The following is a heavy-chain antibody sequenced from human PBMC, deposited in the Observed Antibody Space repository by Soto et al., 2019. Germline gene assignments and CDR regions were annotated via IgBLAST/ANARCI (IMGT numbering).Heavy chain of an antibody. CDR2: ISYDGSNK. CDR3: AKDKGIAVAGYLDY. J-gene: IGHJ4*02. V-gene: IGHV3-30*18. D-gene: IGHD6-19*01. Sequence: QVQLVESGGGVVQPGRSLRLSCAASGFTFSSYGMHWVRQAPGKGLEWVAVISYDGSNKYYADSVKGRFTISRDNSKNTLYLQMNSLRAEDTAVYYCAKDKGIAVAGYLDYWGQGTLVTVSS. CDR1: GFTFSSYG.